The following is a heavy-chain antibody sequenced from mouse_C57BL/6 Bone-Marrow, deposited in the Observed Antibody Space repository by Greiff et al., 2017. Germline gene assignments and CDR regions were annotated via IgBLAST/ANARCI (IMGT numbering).Heavy chain of an antibody. CDR1: GFNLKNTY. CDR3: ARRGGYDGYYVPFDD. D-gene: IGHD2-3*01. J-gene: IGHJ2*01. CDR2: IDPANGNT. V-gene: IGHV14-3*01. Sequence: EVQLQQSVAELVRPGASVKLSCTASGFNLKNTYMHWVKQRPEQGLEWIGRIDPANGNTTSAPKFQGKATITADTSSNTAYLPLSSLTSEDTASYYCARRGGYDGYYVPFDDWGQGTTLTVSS.